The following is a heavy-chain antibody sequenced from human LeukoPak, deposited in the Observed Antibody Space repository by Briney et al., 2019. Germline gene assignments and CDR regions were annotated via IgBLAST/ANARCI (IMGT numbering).Heavy chain of an antibody. CDR1: GFTFSSYA. V-gene: IGHV3-23*01. CDR3: ASLYGGNLDTDY. D-gene: IGHD4-23*01. J-gene: IGHJ4*02. Sequence: GGSLRLSCAASGFTFSSYAMSWVRQAPGKGLEWVSAIRDSGSSTHHADSVKGRFTTSRDNSKNTLFLQMNSLRAEDTAVYYCASLYGGNLDTDYWGQGTLVTVSS. CDR2: IRDSGSST.